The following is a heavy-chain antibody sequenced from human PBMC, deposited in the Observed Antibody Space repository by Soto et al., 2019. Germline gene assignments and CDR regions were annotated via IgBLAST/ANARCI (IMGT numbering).Heavy chain of an antibody. CDR3: ARGRGWLHDY. J-gene: IGHJ4*02. Sequence: EVQLVESGGGLVQPGGSLRLSCAASGFSLSDYWMNWVRQAPGKGLEWVAIIKQDGSDRYYVYSVKGRFTISRDNAKNSLYLQMSSLRVEDTALYYCARGRGWLHDYWGQGTLVTVSS. CDR1: GFSLSDYW. D-gene: IGHD6-19*01. CDR2: IKQDGSDR. V-gene: IGHV3-7*01.